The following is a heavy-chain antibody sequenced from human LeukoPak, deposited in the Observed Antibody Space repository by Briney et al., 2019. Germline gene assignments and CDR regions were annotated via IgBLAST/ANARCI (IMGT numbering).Heavy chain of an antibody. CDR3: AREVDYFDSSGYYHYYFDS. CDR1: GGSFSGYY. J-gene: IGHJ4*02. V-gene: IGHV4-34*01. Sequence: SETLSLTCAVYGGSFSGYYWSWIRQPPGKGLEWIGEINHSGSTNYNPSLKSRVTISVDTSKNQFSLKLTSVTAADTAVYYCAREVDYFDSSGYYHYYFDSWGQGTLVTVSS. CDR2: INHSGST. D-gene: IGHD3-22*01.